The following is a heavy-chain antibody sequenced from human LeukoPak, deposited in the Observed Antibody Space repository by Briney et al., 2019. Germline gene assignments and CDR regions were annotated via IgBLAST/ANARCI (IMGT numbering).Heavy chain of an antibody. CDR2: IIPIFGTA. CDR1: GGTFSSYA. D-gene: IGHD3-9*01. V-gene: IGHV1-69*13. CDR3: ARGLFYDILTGAYYYGMDV. J-gene: IGHJ6*04. Sequence: SVKVSCKASGGTFSSYAISWVRQAPGQGLEWMGGIIPIFGTANYAQKFQGRVTITADESTSTAYMELSSLRSEDTAVYYCARGLFYDILTGAYYYGMDVWGKGTTVTVSS.